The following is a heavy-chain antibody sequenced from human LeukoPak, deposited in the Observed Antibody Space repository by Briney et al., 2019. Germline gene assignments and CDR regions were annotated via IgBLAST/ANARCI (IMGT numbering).Heavy chain of an antibody. CDR3: ARDGRSSSWYYFDY. J-gene: IGHJ4*02. V-gene: IGHV4-39*07. CDR1: GGSISSSSYY. CDR2: IYYSGST. Sequence: SETLSLTCTVSGGSISSSSYYWGWIRQPPGKGLEWIGSIYYSGSTYYNPSLKSRVTISVDTSKNQFSLKLSSVTAADTAVYYCARDGRSSSWYYFDYRGQGTLVTVSS. D-gene: IGHD6-13*01.